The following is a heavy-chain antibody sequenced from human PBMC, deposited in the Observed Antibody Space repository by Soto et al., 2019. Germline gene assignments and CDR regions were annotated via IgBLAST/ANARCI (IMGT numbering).Heavy chain of an antibody. V-gene: IGHV3-64D*06. D-gene: IGHD6-13*01. Sequence: PGGSLRLSCSASGFTFSSYAMHWVRQAPGKGLEYVSAISSNGGSTYYADSVKGRFTISRDNSKNTLYLQMSSLRAEDTAVYYCVKDRRYSSSWSGSWFDPWGQGALVTVSS. CDR1: GFTFSSYA. CDR3: VKDRRYSSSWSGSWFDP. J-gene: IGHJ5*02. CDR2: ISSNGGST.